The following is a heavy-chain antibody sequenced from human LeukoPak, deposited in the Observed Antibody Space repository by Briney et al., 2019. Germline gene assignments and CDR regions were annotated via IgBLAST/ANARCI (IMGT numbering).Heavy chain of an antibody. D-gene: IGHD1-26*01. Sequence: GGTLKLSCAASGFTFTSYGMSWFRQAPGKGLEWVSSITYSGGNTYYADSVKGRFTISRDNSKNTLYLQMNSLRAEDTAVYYCARGGSYLSAFGIWGQGTMVTVSS. J-gene: IGHJ3*02. CDR3: ARGGSYLSAFGI. CDR2: ITYSGGNT. CDR1: GFTFTSYG. V-gene: IGHV3-23*01.